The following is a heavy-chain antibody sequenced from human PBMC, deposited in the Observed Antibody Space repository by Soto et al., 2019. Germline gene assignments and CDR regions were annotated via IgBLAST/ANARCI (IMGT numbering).Heavy chain of an antibody. CDR2: IIPIFGTA. CDR3: ARLGYCSSTSCPSIKPQYYYYGLDV. CDR1: GGTFSSYA. V-gene: IGHV1-69*13. Sequence: SVKVSCKASGGTFSSYAISWVRQAPGQGLEWMGGIIPIFGTANYAQKFQGRVTITADESTSTAYMELSSLRSEDTAVYYCARLGYCSSTSCPSIKPQYYYYGLDVCGHGTTVTASS. D-gene: IGHD2-2*01. J-gene: IGHJ6*02.